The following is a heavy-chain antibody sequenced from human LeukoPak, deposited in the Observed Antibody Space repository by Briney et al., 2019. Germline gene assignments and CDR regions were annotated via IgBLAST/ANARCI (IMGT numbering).Heavy chain of an antibody. CDR2: IYHSGST. CDR3: ARGNYGGNSYRFDP. D-gene: IGHD4-23*01. CDR1: GGSVSSGSYY. J-gene: IGHJ5*02. V-gene: IGHV4-30-2*01. Sequence: SETLSLTCTVSGGSVSSGSYYWSWIRQPPGKGLEWIGYIYHSGSTYYNPSLKSRVTISVDRSKNQFSLKLSSVTAADTAVYYCARGNYGGNSYRFDPWGQGTLVTVSS.